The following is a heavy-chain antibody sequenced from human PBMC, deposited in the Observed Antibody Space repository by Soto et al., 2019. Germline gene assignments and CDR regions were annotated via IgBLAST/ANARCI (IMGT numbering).Heavy chain of an antibody. J-gene: IGHJ4*02. V-gene: IGHV3-7*01. CDR3: ARQTSAHSH. CDR2: IKQDGSET. Sequence: GGSLRLSCAASGFTLSFYWMIWVRQAPGKGLEWVANIKQDGSETYYADSVKGRFTISRDNAKNSLYLQMNSLRGEDTAVYYCARQTSAHSHWGRGTLVTVSS. CDR1: GFTLSFYW.